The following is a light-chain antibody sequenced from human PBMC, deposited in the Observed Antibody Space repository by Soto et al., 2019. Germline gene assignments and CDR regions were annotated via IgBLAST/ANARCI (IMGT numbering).Light chain of an antibody. J-gene: IGKJ1*01. CDR2: DAS. Sequence: EIVITQSPATLSVSPGETASLSCRASQSAGNFLAWYQQKPGQAPRLLIYDASRRATGIPDRFSGSGSGTDFTLTSSRLEPEDFAVYYCQRYGTSTSFGQGTKVDIK. V-gene: IGKV3-20*01. CDR3: QRYGTSTS. CDR1: QSAGNF.